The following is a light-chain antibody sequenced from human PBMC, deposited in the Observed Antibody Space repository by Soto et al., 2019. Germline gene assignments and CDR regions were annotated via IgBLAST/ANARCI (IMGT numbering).Light chain of an antibody. CDR3: ATWDSGLSAVV. CDR2: DNT. CDR1: SSNIESNY. J-gene: IGLJ2*01. V-gene: IGLV1-51*01. Sequence: QSVLTQPPSVSAAPGQKVTISCSGSSSNIESNYVSWYQQLPGTAPRLLIYDNTKRPSGIPDRFSVSKSGTSATLGITGLQTGDEADYYCATWDSGLSAVVFGGGTKLTVL.